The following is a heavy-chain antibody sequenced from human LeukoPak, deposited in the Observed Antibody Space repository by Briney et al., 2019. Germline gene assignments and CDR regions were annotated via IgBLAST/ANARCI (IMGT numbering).Heavy chain of an antibody. CDR1: GFTFRSHD. J-gene: IGHJ5*02. D-gene: IGHD3-10*01. V-gene: IGHV3-21*01. Sequence: GSLRLSCVASGFTFRSHDMNWVRQAPGKGLEWVSSISSSSSYIYYGDSVKGRFTISRDNAKKSLYLQMNSLRAEDTAVYYCAKTGGYNWFDPWGQGTLVTVSS. CDR3: AKTGGYNWFDP. CDR2: ISSSSSYI.